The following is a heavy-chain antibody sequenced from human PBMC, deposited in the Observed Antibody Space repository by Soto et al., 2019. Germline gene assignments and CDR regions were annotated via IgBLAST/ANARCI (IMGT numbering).Heavy chain of an antibody. Sequence: QVHLQESGPGLVKPSETLSLTCTVSGGSISDYYWGWIRQSPGKGLEWIGYIHNSGSTNYQPSLKRRVTISVDTSNNQFSLKLSSVTTADTALYYCARGPGGQGSYPFTYYYGVDVWGQGTTVTVSS. V-gene: IGHV4-59*12. CDR1: GGSISDYY. D-gene: IGHD3-10*01. J-gene: IGHJ6*02. CDR3: ARGPGGQGSYPFTYYYGVDV. CDR2: IHNSGST.